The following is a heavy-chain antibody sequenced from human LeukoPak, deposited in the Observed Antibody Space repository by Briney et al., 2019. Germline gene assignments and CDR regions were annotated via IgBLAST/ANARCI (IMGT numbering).Heavy chain of an antibody. CDR3: ARDAY. CDR1: GVSIGSHY. V-gene: IGHV4-59*11. J-gene: IGHJ4*02. Sequence: SETLSLTCTVSGVSIGSHYWSWIRQPPGKGLEWIVCVYNSGTTVYNPALTGRVTISVDTSKNQYSLNLRSVTAANAAVYYCARDAYWGQGSLVTVSS. CDR2: VYNSGTT.